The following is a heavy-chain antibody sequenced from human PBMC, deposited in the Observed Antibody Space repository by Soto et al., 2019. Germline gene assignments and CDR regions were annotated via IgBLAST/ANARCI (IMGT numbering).Heavy chain of an antibody. CDR3: AKDQQQQLVRGWFDP. Sequence: QVQLVESGGGVVQPGRSLRLSCVGSGFTFSSYGMHWVRQAPGEGLEWVAVISYDGANKYYGDSVKGRFTISRDNSKNTLYLQVNSLRPEDTAVYYCAKDQQQQLVRGWFDPWGQGTLVIVSS. CDR2: ISYDGANK. D-gene: IGHD3-10*01. J-gene: IGHJ5*02. CDR1: GFTFSSYG. V-gene: IGHV3-30*18.